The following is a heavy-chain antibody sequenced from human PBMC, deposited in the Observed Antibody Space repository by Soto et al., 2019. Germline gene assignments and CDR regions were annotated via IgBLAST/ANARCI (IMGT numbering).Heavy chain of an antibody. J-gene: IGHJ4*02. CDR2: MNPNSGNT. V-gene: IGHV1-8*01. CDR3: ARGIGWSYYFDY. Sequence: GASVKVSCKASGYTFTSYDINWVRQATGQGLEWMGWMNPNSGNTGYAQKFQGRVTISKDTSKNQVVLTMTNMDPVDTATYYCARGIGWSYYFDYWGQGTLVTVSS. D-gene: IGHD6-19*01. CDR1: GYTFTSYD.